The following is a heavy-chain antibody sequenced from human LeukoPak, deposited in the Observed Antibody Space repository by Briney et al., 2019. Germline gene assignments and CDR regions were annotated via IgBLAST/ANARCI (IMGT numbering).Heavy chain of an antibody. CDR2: IKSKTDGGTT. CDR1: GVTFRNAW. CDR3: TTGPVRFLEWGLFDY. D-gene: IGHD3-3*01. J-gene: IGHJ4*02. Sequence: PGGSLRLSCAASGVTFRNAWMSWVRQAPGKGLEWVGRIKSKTDGGTTDYAAPVKGRLTISRDDSKNTLYLQMNSLKTEDTAVYYCTTGPVRFLEWGLFDYWGQGTLVTVSS. V-gene: IGHV3-15*01.